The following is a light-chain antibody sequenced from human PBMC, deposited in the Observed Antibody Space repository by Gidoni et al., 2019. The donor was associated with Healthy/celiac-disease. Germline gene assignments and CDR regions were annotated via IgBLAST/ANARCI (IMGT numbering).Light chain of an antibody. CDR2: EVS. Sequence: DIVMTQTPLALSVTPGQPASTPGKSSQSLLYSDGKTYLYCYLQKPGQSPQLLISEVSNRFSGVPARFSGSGSGTDFPLKISRVEAEDVGVYYCMHTIQSWTFGQGTKVEIK. J-gene: IGKJ1*01. CDR1: QSLLYSDGKTY. V-gene: IGKV2D-29*02. CDR3: MHTIQSWT.